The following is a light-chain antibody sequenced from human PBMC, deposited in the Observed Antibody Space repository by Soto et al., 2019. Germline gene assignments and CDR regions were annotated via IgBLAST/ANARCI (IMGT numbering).Light chain of an antibody. CDR2: RAS. CDR3: QDYGTSFYQ. CDR1: QSVDSRY. V-gene: IGKV3-20*01. Sequence: ESVVTQSPGTLSLSPGGRATLSCRASQSVDSRYVAWYQQKPGQAPRLLVYRASNRATGIPDRFSGSGSGTDFTLTISRLEPEDFAVDYCQDYGTSFYQFGQGPNLDIK. J-gene: IGKJ1*01.